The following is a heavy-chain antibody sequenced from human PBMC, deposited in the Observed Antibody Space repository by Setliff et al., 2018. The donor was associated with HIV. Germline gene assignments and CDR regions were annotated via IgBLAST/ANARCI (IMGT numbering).Heavy chain of an antibody. V-gene: IGHV4-31*03. D-gene: IGHD5-12*01. CDR2: IHYTGSN. CDR3: ARGGNSRAAWFDS. CDR1: GFSISSDGFY. J-gene: IGHJ5*01. Sequence: PSETLSLTCTLSGFSISSDGFYWNWIRQRPGKGLEWIGYIHYTGSNFYNPSLTDRLTISVDTSKNQFSLKLSYVTAADTAVYYCARGGNSRAAWFDSWGQGTLVTVS.